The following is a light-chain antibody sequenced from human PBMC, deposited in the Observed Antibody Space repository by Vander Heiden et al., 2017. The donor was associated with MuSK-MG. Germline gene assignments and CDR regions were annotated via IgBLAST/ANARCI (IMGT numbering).Light chain of an antibody. Sequence: QAVLTQPSSLSASPGASASLTCTLRSGINVVTYRLYWYQQKPGSPPQYLRRYNADSDKKKGSGVPSRFSGSKEASANAGIVLISGLQAEDEEYYYCMIGDSSAYVFGTGTKVTVL. CDR1: SGINVVTYR. V-gene: IGLV5-45*03. J-gene: IGLJ1*01. CDR2: YNADSDK. CDR3: MIGDSSAYV.